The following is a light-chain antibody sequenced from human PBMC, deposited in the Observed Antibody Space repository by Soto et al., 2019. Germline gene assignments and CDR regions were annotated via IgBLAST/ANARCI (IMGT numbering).Light chain of an antibody. V-gene: IGKV1-39*01. Sequence: DIQRTQSPSSMSASVGDSVTLTGRASHDIGTFLNWYQQSTGAATKLLIYAASNLKTGVPFRFSGSGSGKEFTLTISRLKHDDVATYYCQQYNSSPITFGQGTRLEIK. CDR3: QQYNSSPIT. J-gene: IGKJ5*01. CDR2: AAS. CDR1: HDIGTF.